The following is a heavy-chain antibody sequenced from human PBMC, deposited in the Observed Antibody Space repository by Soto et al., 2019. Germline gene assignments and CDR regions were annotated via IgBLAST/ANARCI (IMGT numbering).Heavy chain of an antibody. CDR2: INPNSGGT. Sequence: ASVKVSFKASGYTFTGYYMHWVRQAPGQGLEWMGWINPNSGGTNYAQKFQGWVTMTRDTSISTAYMELSRLRSDDTAVYYCARAGRYFDWLLHYDAFDIWGQGTMVTVSS. V-gene: IGHV1-2*04. J-gene: IGHJ3*02. CDR3: ARAGRYFDWLLHYDAFDI. D-gene: IGHD3-9*01. CDR1: GYTFTGYY.